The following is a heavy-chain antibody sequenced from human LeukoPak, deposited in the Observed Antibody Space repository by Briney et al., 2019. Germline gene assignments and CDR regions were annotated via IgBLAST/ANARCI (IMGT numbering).Heavy chain of an antibody. Sequence: SETLSLTCTVSGSSINNNFWTWIRQPPGKGLEWIGYVYSSGSANYNPSIKSRVIISGDTSKNQISLKLTSVTAADTAVYFCARVTDSSGYRLDYWGQEPWSPSPQ. V-gene: IGHV4-59*08. D-gene: IGHD3-22*01. CDR1: GSSINNNF. CDR3: ARVTDSSGYRLDY. J-gene: IGHJ4*01. CDR2: VYSSGSA.